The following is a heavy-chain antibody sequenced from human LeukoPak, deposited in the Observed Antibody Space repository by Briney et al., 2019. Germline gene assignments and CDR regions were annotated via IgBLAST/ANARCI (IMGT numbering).Heavy chain of an antibody. CDR3: ARDLSGPSVY. D-gene: IGHD2-15*01. J-gene: IGHJ4*02. Sequence: GGSLRLSCAASGVTFSDYWLSWVRQAPGKGLEWVANIKPDGSEKYFVDSVKGRFTISRDNAKNSLYLQMTSLRAEDTAVYYCARDLSGPSVYWGQGTPVTVSS. CDR1: GVTFSDYW. V-gene: IGHV3-7*01. CDR2: IKPDGSEK.